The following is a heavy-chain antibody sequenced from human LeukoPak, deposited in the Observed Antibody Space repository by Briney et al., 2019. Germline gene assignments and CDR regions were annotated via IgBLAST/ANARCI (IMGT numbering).Heavy chain of an antibody. CDR1: GFTFSSYW. V-gene: IGHV3-7*01. CDR2: IKQDGSEK. J-gene: IGHJ3*02. CDR3: ARRGYYDFCSGIEAFDI. D-gene: IGHD3-3*01. Sequence: GGSLRLSCAASGFTFSSYWMSWVRQAPGKGLEWVANIKQDGSEKYYVDSVKGRFTISRDNAKNSLYLKMNSLRAEDTAVYYCARRGYYDFCSGIEAFDIWGQGTMVTVSS.